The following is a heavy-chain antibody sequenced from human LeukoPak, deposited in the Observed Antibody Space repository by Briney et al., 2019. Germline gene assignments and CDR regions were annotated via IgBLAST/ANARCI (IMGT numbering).Heavy chain of an antibody. CDR3: ATSTTVTTAWFDP. Sequence: SQTLSLTCAVSGGSISSGGYSWSWIRQPPGKGLEWIGYIYHSGSTYYNPSLKSRVTISVDRSKNQFSLKLSSVTAADTAVYYCATSTTVTTAWFDPWGQGTLVIVSS. CDR1: GGSISSGGYS. V-gene: IGHV4-30-2*01. J-gene: IGHJ5*02. CDR2: IYHSGST. D-gene: IGHD4-17*01.